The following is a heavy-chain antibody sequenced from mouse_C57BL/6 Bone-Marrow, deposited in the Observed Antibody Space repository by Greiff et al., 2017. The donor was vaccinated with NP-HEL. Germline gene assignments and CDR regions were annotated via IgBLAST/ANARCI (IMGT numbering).Heavy chain of an antibody. V-gene: IGHV7-3*01. Sequence: EVKLMESGGGLVQPGGSLSLSCAASGFTFTDYYMSWVRQPPGKALEWLGFIRNKANGYTTEYSASVKGRFTISRDNSQSILYHQMNALRAEASATYYGARYGSKGYYYAMDYWGQGTSVTVSS. D-gene: IGHD1-3*01. J-gene: IGHJ4*01. CDR2: IRNKANGYTT. CDR3: ARYGSKGYYYAMDY. CDR1: GFTFTDYY.